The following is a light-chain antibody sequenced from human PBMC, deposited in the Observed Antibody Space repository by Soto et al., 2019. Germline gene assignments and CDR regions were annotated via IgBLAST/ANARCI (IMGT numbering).Light chain of an antibody. J-gene: IGLJ1*01. CDR3: SSYAGSNNYV. CDR1: SSDVGGYNY. Sequence: QSVLTQPPSASGSPGQSVTISCTGTSSDVGGYNYVSWYQQHPGKAPKLMIYEVIKRPSGVPDRFSGSKSGNTASLTVSGLQAEDEADYYCSSYAGSNNYVFGTGTKVTRP. V-gene: IGLV2-8*01. CDR2: EVI.